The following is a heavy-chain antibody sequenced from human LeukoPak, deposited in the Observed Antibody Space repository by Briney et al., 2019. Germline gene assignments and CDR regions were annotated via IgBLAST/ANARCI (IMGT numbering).Heavy chain of an antibody. Sequence: GGSLRLSCGGSGVSLSDSAMNWARQGSGRGLEWVAHIRSRAKNYATAYAVSVGGRFSNSRANSSNTAFLKMTSMEIEDSGMYYCIRHVEFQRPYWGQGVLVTVSS. CDR3: IRHVEFQRPY. D-gene: IGHD2-2*01. V-gene: IGHV3-73*01. CDR1: GVSLSDSA. CDR2: IRSRAKNYAT. J-gene: IGHJ4*02.